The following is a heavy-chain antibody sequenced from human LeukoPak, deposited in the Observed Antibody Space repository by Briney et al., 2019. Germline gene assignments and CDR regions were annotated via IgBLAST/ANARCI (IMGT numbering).Heavy chain of an antibody. Sequence: ASVKVSCKASGDTFTNYYIHWVRQAPGQGLEWMGLINPSGGSSTYAQNFQGRVTVTRDMATSTVYMDLSSLRSEDTAVYYCARGLRSSGYGYWGQGTLVTVSS. CDR3: ARGLRSSGYGY. D-gene: IGHD3-22*01. CDR1: GDTFTNYY. J-gene: IGHJ4*02. CDR2: INPSGGSS. V-gene: IGHV1-46*01.